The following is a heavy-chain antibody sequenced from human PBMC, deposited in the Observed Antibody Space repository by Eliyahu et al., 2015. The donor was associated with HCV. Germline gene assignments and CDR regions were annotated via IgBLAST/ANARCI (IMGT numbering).Heavy chain of an antibody. Sequence: EVKKPGASVRVSCKASGYTFTGYNIHWVRQALGQGLEWMGRVIPNSGGTNYAQKFQGRVTMTGDTSISTAYMELTSLRSDDTAVYFCARGSFYSFEYWGQGTQVTVSS. CDR2: VIPNSGGT. V-gene: IGHV1-2*06. CDR1: GYTFTGYN. CDR3: ARGSFYSFEY. J-gene: IGHJ4*02. D-gene: IGHD3-3*02.